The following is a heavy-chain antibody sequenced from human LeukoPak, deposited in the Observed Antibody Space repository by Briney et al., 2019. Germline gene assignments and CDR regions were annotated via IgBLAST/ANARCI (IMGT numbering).Heavy chain of an antibody. Sequence: GGSLRLSCAASGFTFSDYFMAWIRQAPGKGLEWVSYISNSTNTIYYGESVKGRFTISRDNAQNSLYLQMSSLRDDDTGVYYCARDRTFKDAFDMWGQGTMVTVSS. D-gene: IGHD1-1*01. V-gene: IGHV3-11*04. CDR1: GFTFSDYF. J-gene: IGHJ3*02. CDR3: ARDRTFKDAFDM. CDR2: ISNSTNTI.